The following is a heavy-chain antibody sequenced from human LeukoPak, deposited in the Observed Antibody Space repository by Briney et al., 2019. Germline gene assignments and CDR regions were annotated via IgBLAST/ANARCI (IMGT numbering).Heavy chain of an antibody. Sequence: GGSLRLPCAASGFTFSIYTMNWVRQAPGKGLEWVSYISGTSSTIYYADSVKGRFTISRDNAKNSLYLQMNSLRAEDTAVYYCAREYYYDGSGYSLDYWGQGTLVTVSS. J-gene: IGHJ4*02. V-gene: IGHV3-48*01. D-gene: IGHD3-22*01. CDR3: AREYYYDGSGYSLDY. CDR1: GFTFSIYT. CDR2: ISGTSSTI.